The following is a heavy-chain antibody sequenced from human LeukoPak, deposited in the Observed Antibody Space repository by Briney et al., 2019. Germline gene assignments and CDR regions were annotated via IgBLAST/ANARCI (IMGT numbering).Heavy chain of an antibody. CDR3: AQTPFWSGHNY. CDR2: INHSGYS. D-gene: IGHD3-3*01. CDR1: GGSFSGFY. J-gene: IGHJ4*02. V-gene: IGHV4-34*01. Sequence: SETLSLTCAVYGGSFSGFYWSWIRQSPGKGLEWLGEINHSGYSNYNPSLQSRVTISVAPSNNQFFLNVSSVPAADMAVYYCAQTPFWSGHNYWSQGILVTVSS.